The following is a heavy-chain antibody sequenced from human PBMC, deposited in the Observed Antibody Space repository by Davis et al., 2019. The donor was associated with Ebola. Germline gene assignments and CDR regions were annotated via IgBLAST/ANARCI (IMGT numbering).Heavy chain of an antibody. J-gene: IGHJ5*02. V-gene: IGHV3-21*01. Sequence: PGGSLRLPCAASGSTFSSYSMNWVRQAPGKGLEWVSSITVTSNYTYYADPVKGRFTISRDNAKNSLYLQMNSLRAEDTAVYYCARRNWFDPWGQGTLVTVSS. CDR3: ARRNWFDP. CDR2: ITVTSNYT. CDR1: GSTFSSYS.